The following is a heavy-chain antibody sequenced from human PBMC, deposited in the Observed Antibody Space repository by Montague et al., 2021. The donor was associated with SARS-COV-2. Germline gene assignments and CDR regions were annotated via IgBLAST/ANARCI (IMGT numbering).Heavy chain of an antibody. CDR2: NHYSGNT. Sequence: SETLSLTCTVSGGSISSSGYYWGWLRQPPGKGLEWIGSNHYSGNTYYSPPLQSRVTISVDTSKNQFSLRPNSMTAADTAVYYCARVPPYRLNSNGHYYNAVDIWGQGTMVTVSS. CDR3: ARVPPYRLNSNGHYYNAVDI. J-gene: IGHJ3*02. V-gene: IGHV4-39*01. D-gene: IGHD3-22*01. CDR1: GGSISSSGYY.